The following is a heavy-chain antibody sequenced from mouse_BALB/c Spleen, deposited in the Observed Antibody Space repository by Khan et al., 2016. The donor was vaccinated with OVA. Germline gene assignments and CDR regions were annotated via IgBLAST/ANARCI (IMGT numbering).Heavy chain of an antibody. Sequence: VQLQESGAELARPGASVKMSCKASGYTFTGYSMHWIKQRPGQGLEWIGYISPSNAYTNYNQKFKDKATLTADKSSSTAYMQLSSLTSEDSAVNYCARDFHYYGSRGALDYWGQGTSVTVSS. CDR1: GYTFTGYS. J-gene: IGHJ4*01. V-gene: IGHV1-4*01. CDR2: ISPSNAYT. D-gene: IGHD1-1*01. CDR3: ARDFHYYGSRGALDY.